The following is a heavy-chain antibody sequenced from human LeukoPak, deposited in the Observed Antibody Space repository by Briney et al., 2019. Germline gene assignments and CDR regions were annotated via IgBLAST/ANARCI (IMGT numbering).Heavy chain of an antibody. V-gene: IGHV3-21*01. CDR1: GFTFSSYS. D-gene: IGHD4-17*01. J-gene: IGHJ5*02. CDR2: ISSSSSYI. CDR3: ARGEGYTVTTRYNWFDP. Sequence: GGSLRLSCAAPGFTFSSYSMNWVRQAPGKGLEWVSSISSSSSYIYYADSVKGRFTISRDNAKNSLYLQMNSLRAEDTAVYYCARGEGYTVTTRYNWFDPWGQGTLVTVSS.